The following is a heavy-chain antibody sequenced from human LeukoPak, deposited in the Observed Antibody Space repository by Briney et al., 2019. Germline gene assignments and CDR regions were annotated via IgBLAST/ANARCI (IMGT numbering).Heavy chain of an antibody. V-gene: IGHV1-69*01. CDR1: GGTFSSYA. J-gene: IGHJ6*03. Sequence: ASVKVSCKASGGTFSSYAISWVRQAPGQGLEWMGGIFPIFGTANYAQKFQGRVTITADESTSTAYMELSSLRSEDTAVYYCAKTPDRSPYCGGDCYSDLHYYYYYMDVWGKGTTVTVSS. D-gene: IGHD2-21*01. CDR2: IFPIFGTA. CDR3: AKTPDRSPYCGGDCYSDLHYYYYYMDV.